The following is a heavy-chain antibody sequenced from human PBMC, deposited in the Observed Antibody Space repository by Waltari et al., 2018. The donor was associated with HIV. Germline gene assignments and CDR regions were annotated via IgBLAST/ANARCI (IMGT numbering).Heavy chain of an antibody. CDR3: AKSKATVVTPHATYYYYGMDV. CDR2: IYYSGPT. D-gene: IGHD4-17*01. J-gene: IGHJ6*02. Sequence: QLQLQESGPGLVKPSETLSLTCTVSGGSISSSSYYWGWIRQPPGKGLEWIGSIYYSGPTYYTPSLESRVTLSVDTSKNQFSLKPSSVTAADTAVYYCAKSKATVVTPHATYYYYGMDVWGQGTTVTVSS. V-gene: IGHV4-39*01. CDR1: GGSISSSSYY.